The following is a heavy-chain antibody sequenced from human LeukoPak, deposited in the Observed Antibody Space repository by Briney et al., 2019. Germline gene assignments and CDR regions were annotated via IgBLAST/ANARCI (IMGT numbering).Heavy chain of an antibody. Sequence: PGRSLRLSCVASGFTFSTYGMHGVRQAPGKGLEWVAVLSFDGSNRHYGDAVKGRFTISRDNSKNTLYLQMNSLGAEDTAVYYFAKDRRSSDYYHDFDYWGQGTLVTVSS. CDR2: LSFDGSNR. J-gene: IGHJ4*02. D-gene: IGHD3-22*01. CDR3: AKDRRSSDYYHDFDY. CDR1: GFTFSTYG. V-gene: IGHV3-30*18.